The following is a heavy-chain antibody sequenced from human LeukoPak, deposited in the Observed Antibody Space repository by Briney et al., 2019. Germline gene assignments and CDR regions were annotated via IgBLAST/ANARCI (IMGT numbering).Heavy chain of an antibody. Sequence: QTXSLTCAISGDSVSSNSADWNWIRQSPSRGLEWLGRTYYRSNWYNDYAVSVKSRITINPDTSKNQFSLQLNSVTPEDTAVYYCARSSGWYDYWGQGTLVTVSS. CDR3: ARSSGWYDY. CDR1: GDSVSSNSAD. D-gene: IGHD6-19*01. CDR2: TYYRSNWYN. J-gene: IGHJ4*02. V-gene: IGHV6-1*01.